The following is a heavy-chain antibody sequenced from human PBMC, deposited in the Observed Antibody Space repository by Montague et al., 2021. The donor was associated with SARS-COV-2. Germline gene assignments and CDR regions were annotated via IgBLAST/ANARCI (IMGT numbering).Heavy chain of an antibody. V-gene: IGHV3-33*08. D-gene: IGHD3-10*01. J-gene: IGHJ6*02. Sequence: LRLSCAASGFTFSSYDMHWVRQAPGKGLEWVAVIWYDGSNQYYGDSVKGRFTISRDNSKNTLYLQMNSLRAEDTAVYYCARGYSAPRWFGEYNRYGMDVWGQGTTVTVSS. CDR2: IWYDGSNQ. CDR1: GFTFSSYD. CDR3: ARGYSAPRWFGEYNRYGMDV.